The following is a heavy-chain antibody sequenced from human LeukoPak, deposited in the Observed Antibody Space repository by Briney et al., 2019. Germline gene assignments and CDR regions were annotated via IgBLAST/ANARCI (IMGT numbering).Heavy chain of an antibody. CDR3: ARQSLGYDSSGYREDFDY. Sequence: SETLSLTCTVSGGSISSYYWSWIRQPAGKGLEWIGRIYTSGSTNYNPSLKSRVTISVDTSKNQFSLKLSSVTAADTAVYYCARQSLGYDSSGYREDFDYWGQGTLVTVSS. D-gene: IGHD3-22*01. J-gene: IGHJ4*02. V-gene: IGHV4-4*07. CDR2: IYTSGST. CDR1: GGSISSYY.